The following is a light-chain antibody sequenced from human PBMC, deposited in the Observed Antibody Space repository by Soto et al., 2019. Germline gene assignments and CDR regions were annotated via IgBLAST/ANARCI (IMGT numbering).Light chain of an antibody. CDR2: GAS. V-gene: IGKV3-20*01. Sequence: ESVLTQSPGTLSLSPGERATLSCRASQSVGSSYLAWYQQKPGQAPRLLIYGASRRATGIPDRFSGSVSGTDFTLTISRLEPEDFAVYYCQQFGSSRFTFGPGTKVDIK. CDR1: QSVGSSY. CDR3: QQFGSSRFT. J-gene: IGKJ3*01.